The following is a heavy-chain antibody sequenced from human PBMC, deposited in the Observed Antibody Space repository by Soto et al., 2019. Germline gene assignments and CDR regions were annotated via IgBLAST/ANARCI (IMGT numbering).Heavy chain of an antibody. CDR1: GFSLSTSGVG. CDR3: AHALKGPMYSSSWHLDY. CDR2: IYWDDDK. D-gene: IGHD6-13*01. J-gene: IGHJ4*02. V-gene: IGHV2-5*02. Sequence: QITLKESGPTLVKPTQTLTLTCTFSGFSLSTSGVGVGWIRQPPGKALEWLALIYWDDDKRYSPSLKSRLTITKDTSKNQVVLTMTNMDPVDTATYYCAHALKGPMYSSSWHLDYWGQGTLVTVSS.